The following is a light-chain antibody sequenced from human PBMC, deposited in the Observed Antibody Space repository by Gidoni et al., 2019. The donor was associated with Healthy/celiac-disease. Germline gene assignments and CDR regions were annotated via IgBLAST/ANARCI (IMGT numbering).Light chain of an antibody. CDR1: QSVSSN. Sequence: EIVMTQSPATLSVSPGERATLSCRASQSVSSNLAWYQQKPGQAPRLLIYGASTKAAGIPARFSGGGSGTEFTLTVSSLQSEDFAVYYCQQYNSWPPTLTFGPGTKVDIK. CDR2: GAS. J-gene: IGKJ3*01. V-gene: IGKV3-15*01. CDR3: QQYNSWPPTLT.